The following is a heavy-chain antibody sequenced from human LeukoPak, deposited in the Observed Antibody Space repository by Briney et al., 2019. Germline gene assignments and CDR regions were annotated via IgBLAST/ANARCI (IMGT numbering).Heavy chain of an antibody. CDR2: ISSSSSYI. Sequence: PGGSLRLSCAASGFTFSSYSMNWARQAPGKGLEWVSSISSSSSYIYYADSVKGRFTISRDNAKNSLYLQMNRLRAEDTAVYYCARGHSGYDHWGQGTLVTVSS. J-gene: IGHJ4*02. D-gene: IGHD5-12*01. V-gene: IGHV3-21*01. CDR3: ARGHSGYDH. CDR1: GFTFSSYS.